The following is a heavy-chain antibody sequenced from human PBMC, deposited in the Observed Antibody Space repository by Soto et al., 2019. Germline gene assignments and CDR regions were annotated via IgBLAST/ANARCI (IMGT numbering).Heavy chain of an antibody. Sequence: SETLSLTCTVSGASISSSYWSWIRQSPERGLEWIAYVYHTGATNYNPSLKSRVTISLDTSKGQFSLDLTSLTTADTAVYFCARGGNRYSNVASGVGGFDYWGQGSLVTVSS. CDR3: ARGGNRYSNVASGVGGFDY. D-gene: IGHD5-12*01. V-gene: IGHV4-59*01. CDR1: GASISSSY. J-gene: IGHJ4*02. CDR2: VYHTGAT.